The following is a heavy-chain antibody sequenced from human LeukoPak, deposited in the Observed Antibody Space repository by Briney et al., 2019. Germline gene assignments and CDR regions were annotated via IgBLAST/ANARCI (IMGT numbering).Heavy chain of an antibody. Sequence: GASVKVSCKASGYTFTSYAMHWVRQAPGQRLEWMGWINAGNGDTKYSQKFQGRVTVTRATSASTAYMELGSLRSEDTAVYYCARVVYSSGIFDYWGQGTLVTVSS. D-gene: IGHD6-19*01. CDR1: GYTFTSYA. J-gene: IGHJ4*02. CDR2: INAGNGDT. V-gene: IGHV1-3*01. CDR3: ARVVYSSGIFDY.